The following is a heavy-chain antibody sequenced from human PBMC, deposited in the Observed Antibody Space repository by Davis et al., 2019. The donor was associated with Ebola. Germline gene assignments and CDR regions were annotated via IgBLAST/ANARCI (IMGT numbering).Heavy chain of an antibody. Sequence: GESLKISCAASGFTFSSYAMIWVRQAPGKGLEWVAVVSHSERERFYADSVKGRFTISRDNSENTLYLQMNSLTADDTAVYYCARAVFHEVLDYWGQGTPVTVSS. D-gene: IGHD3-3*01. V-gene: IGHV3-30*04. CDR2: VSHSERER. J-gene: IGHJ4*02. CDR3: ARAVFHEVLDY. CDR1: GFTFSSYA.